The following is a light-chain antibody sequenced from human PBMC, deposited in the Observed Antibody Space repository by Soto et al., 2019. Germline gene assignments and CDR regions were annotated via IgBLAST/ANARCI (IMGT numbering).Light chain of an antibody. CDR2: DAS. CDR3: QQRSNWPPIT. Sequence: EIVLTQSPATLSLSPGERATLSCRASQSVSSYLAWYQQKPGQAPGLLIYDASNRATGIQARFSGSGSGTDFTLTISSLEPEDFAVYYCQQRSNWPPITFGQGTRLEIK. V-gene: IGKV3-11*01. J-gene: IGKJ5*01. CDR1: QSVSSY.